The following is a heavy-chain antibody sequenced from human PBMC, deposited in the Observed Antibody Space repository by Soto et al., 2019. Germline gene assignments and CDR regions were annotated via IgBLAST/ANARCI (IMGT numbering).Heavy chain of an antibody. D-gene: IGHD3-10*01. CDR1: GFTFTSYG. CDR2: ISAYNGNT. V-gene: IGHV1-18*01. Sequence: ASVKVSCKASGFTFTSYGISWVRQAPGQGLEWMGWISAYNGNTNYAQKLQGRVTMTTDTSTSSAYMELRSLRSDDTAVYYCARGPQTVDRRSGSPMDVWGKGTTVTVSS. J-gene: IGHJ6*04. CDR3: ARGPQTVDRRSGSPMDV.